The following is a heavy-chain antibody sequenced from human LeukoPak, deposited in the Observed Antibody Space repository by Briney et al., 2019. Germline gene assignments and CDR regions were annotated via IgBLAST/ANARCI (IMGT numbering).Heavy chain of an antibody. J-gene: IGHJ4*02. CDR2: INPNGGST. CDR3: ARVPTPMGFGEYYFDY. D-gene: IGHD3-10*01. Sequence: ASVKVSCKASGYTLTRYFIHWVRQAPGQGLEWMGIINPNGGSTSYPQKFQGRVTITRDTSASTAYMELSSLRSEDTAVYYCARVPTPMGFGEYYFDYWGQGTLVTVSS. CDR1: GYTLTRYF. V-gene: IGHV1-46*01.